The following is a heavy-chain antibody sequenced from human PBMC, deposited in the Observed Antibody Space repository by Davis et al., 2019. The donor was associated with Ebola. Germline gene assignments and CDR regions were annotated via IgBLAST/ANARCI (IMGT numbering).Heavy chain of an antibody. D-gene: IGHD5-12*01. CDR3: ARGIVATIGGDYYYGMDV. CDR1: GGSISSSNW. V-gene: IGHV4-4*02. Sequence: PGGSLRLSCAVSGGSISSSNWWSWVRQPPGKGLEWIGEIYHSGSTNYNPSLKSRVTISVDKSKNQFSLKLSSVTAADTAVYYCARGIVATIGGDYYYGMDVWGQGTTVTVSS. J-gene: IGHJ6*02. CDR2: IYHSGST.